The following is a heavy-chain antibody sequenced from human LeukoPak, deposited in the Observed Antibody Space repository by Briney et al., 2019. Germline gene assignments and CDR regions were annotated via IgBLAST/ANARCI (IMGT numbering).Heavy chain of an antibody. Sequence: SETLSLTCTVSGASVSSHYWSWIRQPPGKGLEWIGYSHYSGRTSYNPYLKSRVTISVTTSKNQFSLKLTSVTTADTAVYYCARWYCSSDTCYHLDVWGKGNTVTVSS. V-gene: IGHV4-59*02. J-gene: IGHJ6*03. CDR3: ARWYCSSDTCYHLDV. D-gene: IGHD2-2*01. CDR1: GASVSSHY. CDR2: SHYSGRT.